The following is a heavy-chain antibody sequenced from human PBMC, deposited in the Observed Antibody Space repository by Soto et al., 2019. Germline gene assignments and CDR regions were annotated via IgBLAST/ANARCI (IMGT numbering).Heavy chain of an antibody. Sequence: PSETLSLTCTVSGGSISSGGCSWSWILQHPGKGLELIVYIYYSGITYYNPSLKSRVTISVDTSKNLLSLKLSSVTAADTAVYYCAREEVGPRGAFDIWGQGTMVTVSS. CDR1: GGSISSGGCS. V-gene: IGHV4-31*03. J-gene: IGHJ3*02. D-gene: IGHD2-2*01. CDR3: AREEVGPRGAFDI. CDR2: IYYSGIT.